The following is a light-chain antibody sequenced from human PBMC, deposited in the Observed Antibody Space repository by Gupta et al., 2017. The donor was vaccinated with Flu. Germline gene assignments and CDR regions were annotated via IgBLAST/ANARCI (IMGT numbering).Light chain of an antibody. CDR3: QVWDRSTDHHV. V-gene: IGLV3-21*02. Sequence: YVLSKPPSVSVAPGQTASFTGGGSNIGSKSVQWYHQKPGQDPVLVVYDDSDRPSGIPERFSGSNSGNTATLTISRVEAGDEADYYCQVWDRSTDHHVFGAGTKLTVL. J-gene: IGLJ2*01. CDR1: NIGSKS. CDR2: DDS.